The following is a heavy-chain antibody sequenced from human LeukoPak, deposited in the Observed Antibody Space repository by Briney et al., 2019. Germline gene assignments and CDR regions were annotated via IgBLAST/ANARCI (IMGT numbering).Heavy chain of an antibody. CDR2: ISGSGGST. CDR3: AKDRAIAAAGTRWAPSFHY. Sequence: PGGSLRLSCAASGFTFSSYAMSWVRQAPGKGLEWVSAISGSGGSTYYADSVKGRFTISRDNSKNTLYLQMNSLRAEDTAVYYCAKDRAIAAAGTRWAPSFHYWGQGTLVTVSS. D-gene: IGHD6-13*01. J-gene: IGHJ4*02. CDR1: GFTFSSYA. V-gene: IGHV3-23*01.